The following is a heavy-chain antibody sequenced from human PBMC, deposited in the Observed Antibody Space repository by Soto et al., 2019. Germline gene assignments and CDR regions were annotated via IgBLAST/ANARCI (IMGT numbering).Heavy chain of an antibody. Sequence: PGGSLRLSCAASGFTFSSYWMHWVRQAPGKGLVWVSRINSDGSSTSYADSVKGRFTISRDNAKNTLYLQMNSLRAEDTAVYYCERVNMIDTHFDYWGQGTLVTVSS. D-gene: IGHD3-22*01. J-gene: IGHJ4*02. CDR1: GFTFSSYW. V-gene: IGHV3-74*01. CDR3: ERVNMIDTHFDY. CDR2: INSDGSST.